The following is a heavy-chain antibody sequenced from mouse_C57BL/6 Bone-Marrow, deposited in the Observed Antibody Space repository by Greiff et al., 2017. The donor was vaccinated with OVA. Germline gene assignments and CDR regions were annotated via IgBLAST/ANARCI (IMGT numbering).Heavy chain of an antibody. CDR2: IYPGSGST. D-gene: IGHD2-3*01. J-gene: IGHJ1*03. CDR1: GYTFTSYW. CDR3: ASSYDGYYRGYFDV. V-gene: IGHV1-55*01. Sequence: QVQLQQPGAELVKPGASVKMSCKASGYTFTSYWITWVKQRPGQGLEWIGDIYPGSGSTNYNEKFKSKATLTVDTSSSTAYMQLSSLTSEDSAVYYCASSYDGYYRGYFDVWGTGTTVTVSS.